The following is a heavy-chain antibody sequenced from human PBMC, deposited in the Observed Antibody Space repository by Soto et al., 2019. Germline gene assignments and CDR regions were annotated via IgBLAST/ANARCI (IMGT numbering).Heavy chain of an antibody. V-gene: IGHV1-18*01. CDR3: ARDHYYDSSGPLGY. Sequence: GASVKVSCKASGYTFTSYGISWVRQAPGQGLEWMGWISAYNGNTNYAQKLQGRVTMTTDTATSTAYMELRSLRSDDTAVYYCARDHYYDSSGPLGYWGQGTLVTVSS. CDR1: GYTFTSYG. J-gene: IGHJ4*02. D-gene: IGHD3-22*01. CDR2: ISAYNGNT.